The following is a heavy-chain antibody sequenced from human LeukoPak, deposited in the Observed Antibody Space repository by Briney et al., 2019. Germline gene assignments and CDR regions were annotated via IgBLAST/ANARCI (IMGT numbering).Heavy chain of an antibody. CDR3: ARDLNRIPVPEGYFDI. CDR1: GFTFTSYS. Sequence: GGSLRLSCAASGFTFTSYSMSWVRQAPGTGLEWVAVVSYDGNNKYYADSVQGRFTISRDNSKNTLYLQMNSLRAEDTAVYYCARDLNRIPVPEGYFDIWGQGTLVTVSS. D-gene: IGHD6-19*01. V-gene: IGHV3-30-3*01. J-gene: IGHJ4*02. CDR2: VSYDGNNK.